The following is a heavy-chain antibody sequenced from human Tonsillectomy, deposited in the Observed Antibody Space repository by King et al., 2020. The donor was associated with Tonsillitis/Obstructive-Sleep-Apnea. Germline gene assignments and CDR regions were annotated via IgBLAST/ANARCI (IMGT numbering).Heavy chain of an antibody. J-gene: IGHJ3*02. Sequence: QLQESGPGLVKPSETLSLTCTVSGGSISSSYCSWIRQPPGKGLEWIGDIHYSGSTNYNPSLKSRVTISLDTSKNQFSLKLSSVTAADTAGYYCARDMVLEAGGDAFDIWGQGTMVTVSS. V-gene: IGHV4-59*01. CDR2: IHYSGST. CDR3: ARDMVLEAGGDAFDI. D-gene: IGHD2-8*01. CDR1: GGSISSSY.